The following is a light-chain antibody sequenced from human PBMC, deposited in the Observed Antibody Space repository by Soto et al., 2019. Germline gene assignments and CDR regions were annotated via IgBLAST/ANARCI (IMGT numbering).Light chain of an antibody. Sequence: IVFTQSPGTMSLSPGVRATLSCRASESLNLRYLAWYQQKPGQAPSLLIYDASDRATGIPDRFRGSGSGADFTLTITALEPEDFAVYYCHQYADSPQTFGQGTKVDIK. J-gene: IGKJ1*01. CDR1: ESLNLRY. CDR2: DAS. V-gene: IGKV3-20*01. CDR3: HQYADSPQT.